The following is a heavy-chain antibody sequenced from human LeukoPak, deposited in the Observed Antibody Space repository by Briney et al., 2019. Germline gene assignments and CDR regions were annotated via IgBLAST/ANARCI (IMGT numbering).Heavy chain of an antibody. D-gene: IGHD1-7*01. CDR2: IYYNGNT. V-gene: IGHV4-59*08. CDR3: ARNGYWHYGDY. CDR1: VGSISIYY. Sequence: PSETLSLTCTVSVGSISIYYWSWIRQPPGKGLEWIGYIYYNGNTNYIPSLKSRVPISVDTPKNQFSLRLSSVTAADPAVYYWARNGYWHYGDYWGQGTLVSVSS. J-gene: IGHJ4*02.